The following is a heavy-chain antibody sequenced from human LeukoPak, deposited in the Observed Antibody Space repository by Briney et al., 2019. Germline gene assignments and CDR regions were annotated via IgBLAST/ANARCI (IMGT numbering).Heavy chain of an antibody. J-gene: IGHJ4*02. CDR1: GFTFDDYV. D-gene: IGHD2-2*01. Sequence: GGSLRLFCAASGFTFDDYVMHWGPQAPGKGLEGVSGISWNSGSIGYADSVKGRFTISRDNVKNSLYLQMNGLRAEDTALYQCAKELVYCGSTSCYPIGFDYCGQGTLVTVSP. CDR3: AKELVYCGSTSCYPIGFDY. V-gene: IGHV3-9*01. CDR2: ISWNSGSI.